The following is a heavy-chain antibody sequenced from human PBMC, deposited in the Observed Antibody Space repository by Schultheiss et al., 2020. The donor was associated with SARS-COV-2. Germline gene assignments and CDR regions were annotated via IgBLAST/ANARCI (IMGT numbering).Heavy chain of an antibody. Sequence: GGSLRLSCAASGFTFSNYAMHWARQAPGKGLEWVAVISYDGSNKYYADSVKGRFTISRDNSKNTLYLQMNSLRAEDTAVYYCARYSSGWYGGFDYWGQGTLVTVSS. CDR3: ARYSSGWYGGFDY. J-gene: IGHJ4*02. CDR1: GFTFSNYA. V-gene: IGHV3-30*07. CDR2: ISYDGSNK. D-gene: IGHD6-19*01.